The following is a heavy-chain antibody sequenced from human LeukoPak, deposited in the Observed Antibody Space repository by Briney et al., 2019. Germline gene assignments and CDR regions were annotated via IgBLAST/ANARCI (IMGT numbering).Heavy chain of an antibody. Sequence: SLQIXXXGSXHSXPNYWIGWVRQVPGKGLEWMGIIYLGDSDTRYSPSFQGQVTISVDKSISTAYLQWSSLKASDTAMYYCARHPSYYSGWPLDYWGQGTLVTVSS. V-gene: IGHV5-51*01. CDR2: IYLGDSDT. D-gene: IGHD6-19*01. CDR3: ARHPSYYSGWPLDY. CDR1: XHSXPNYW. J-gene: IGHJ4*02.